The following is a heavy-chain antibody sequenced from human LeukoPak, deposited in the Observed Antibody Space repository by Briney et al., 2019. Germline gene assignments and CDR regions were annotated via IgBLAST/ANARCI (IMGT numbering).Heavy chain of an antibody. CDR2: INSDGSST. V-gene: IGHV3-74*01. CDR3: ARGYCSGGSCNRPFDY. Sequence: GGSLRLSCAASGFTFSSYWMHWVRQAPGKGLVWVSRINSDGSSTDYADPVKGRFTISRDNAKNTLYLQMNSLRAEDTAVYYCARGYCSGGSCNRPFDYWGQGALVTVSS. J-gene: IGHJ4*02. CDR1: GFTFSSYW. D-gene: IGHD2-15*01.